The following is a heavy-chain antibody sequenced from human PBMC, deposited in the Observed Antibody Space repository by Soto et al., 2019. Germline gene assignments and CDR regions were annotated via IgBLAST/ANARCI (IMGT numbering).Heavy chain of an antibody. V-gene: IGHV3-33*01. CDR2: IWHDGSQK. CDR3: EGRDDPFYV. J-gene: IGHJ3*01. CDR1: GFTFSNYG. Sequence: QVQLVESGGGVVQPGTSLRLSCVATGFTFSNYGIHWVRQAPGRGLEWVAVIWHDGSQKYLADSLRGRFTISRDNSKNTIYLQMNSLRAEDKAVHYCEGRDDPFYVWGQGTMVTVSS.